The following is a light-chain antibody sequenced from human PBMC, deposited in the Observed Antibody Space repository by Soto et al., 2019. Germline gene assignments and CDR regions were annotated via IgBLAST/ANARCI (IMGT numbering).Light chain of an antibody. CDR3: SSYTSSSTGV. V-gene: IGLV2-14*01. CDR1: SGDVGGHNY. CDR2: EVS. J-gene: IGLJ3*02. Sequence: QSVLTQPASVSGSPGQSITISCTGTSGDVGGHNYVSWYQQLPGKAPKLMIYEVSTRPSGVSNRFSGSKSGNTGSLISSGLQAEDEADYYCSSYTSSSTGVFGGGTTLTVL.